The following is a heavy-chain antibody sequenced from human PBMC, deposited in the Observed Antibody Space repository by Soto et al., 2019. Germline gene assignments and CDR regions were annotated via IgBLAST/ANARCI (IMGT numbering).Heavy chain of an antibody. D-gene: IGHD6-19*01. CDR1: GFTFSSYD. CDR2: IGTAGDT. V-gene: IGHV3-13*01. J-gene: IGHJ4*01. Sequence: PGGSLRLSCAASGFTFSSYDMHWVRQATGKGLEWVSAIGTAGDTYYPGSVKGRFTISRENAKNSLYLQMNSLRAGDTAVYYCERGLIAVAGGVLYFDYWGQEIRVTVSS. CDR3: ERGLIAVAGGVLYFDY.